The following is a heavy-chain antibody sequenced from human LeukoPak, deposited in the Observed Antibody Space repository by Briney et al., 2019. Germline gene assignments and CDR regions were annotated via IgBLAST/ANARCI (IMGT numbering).Heavy chain of an antibody. V-gene: IGHV3-23*01. CDR2: ISGSGGST. D-gene: IGHD4-17*01. Sequence: GGSLRLSCAASGFTFSSYAMSWVRQAPGKGLEWVSAISGSGGSTYYADSVKGRFTISGDNSKNTLYLQMNSLRAEDTAVYYCAKDSYGDYDFDYWGQGSLVTVSS. CDR1: GFTFSSYA. J-gene: IGHJ4*02. CDR3: AKDSYGDYDFDY.